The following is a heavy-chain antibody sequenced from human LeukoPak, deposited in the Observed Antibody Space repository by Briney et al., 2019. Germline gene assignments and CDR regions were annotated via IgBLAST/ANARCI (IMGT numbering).Heavy chain of an antibody. CDR1: GFIISNAW. V-gene: IGHV3-15*01. Sequence: GGSLRLSCAASGFIISNAWMSWGRQAPGKGLEWVGRIKSKTDGGTTDYAAPVKGRFTISRDDSRNTLYLQTNSLKTEDTAVYYCPSVILRFVEFPYVYYWGQGTLVTVSS. CDR2: IKSKTDGGTT. D-gene: IGHD3-10*01. J-gene: IGHJ4*02. CDR3: PSVILRFVEFPYVYY.